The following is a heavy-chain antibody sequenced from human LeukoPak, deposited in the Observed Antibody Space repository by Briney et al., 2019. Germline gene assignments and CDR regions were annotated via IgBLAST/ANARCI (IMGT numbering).Heavy chain of an antibody. D-gene: IGHD1-26*01. Sequence: GGSLRLSCAASGFTFSNYWMHWVRQVPGKGLVWVSRNDGSATFYADSVKGRFTISRDNAKNTLFLQMSSLRAEDTAVYFCARESGSYYDPWGQGTLVTVSS. CDR1: GFTFSNYW. J-gene: IGHJ5*02. CDR2: NDGSAT. V-gene: IGHV3-74*01. CDR3: ARESGSYYDP.